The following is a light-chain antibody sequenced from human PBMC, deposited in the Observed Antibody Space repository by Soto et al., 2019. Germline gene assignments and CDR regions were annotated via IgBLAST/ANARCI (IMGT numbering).Light chain of an antibody. CDR1: QNIETY. CDR3: QQSYSSPYT. CDR2: AAS. J-gene: IGKJ2*01. V-gene: IGKV1-39*01. Sequence: DIQMTQSPSSLSASVGDRVTISCRTSQNIETYINWYQQKPGKAPKLLIYAASDLQGGVPSRFSGRRSGADFTLSITNLQPEDFAIYFCQQSYSSPYTFGQGTKLEIK.